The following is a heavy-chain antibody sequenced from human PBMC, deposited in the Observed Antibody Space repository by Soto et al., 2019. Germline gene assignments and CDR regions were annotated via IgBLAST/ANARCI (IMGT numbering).Heavy chain of an antibody. CDR1: GGTFSSYA. J-gene: IGHJ6*02. V-gene: IGHV1-69*01. Sequence: QVQLVQSGAEVKKPGSSVKVSCKASGGTFSSYAISWVRQAPGQGLEWMGGIIPISDTTNYAQKFQGKVRITAAESKSTAYMELSILRSEDTAVYYCARSQGSSTSLDIYYYYYYGMDVWGQGTTVTVSS. D-gene: IGHD2-2*01. CDR2: IIPISDTT. CDR3: ARSQGSSTSLDIYYYYYYGMDV.